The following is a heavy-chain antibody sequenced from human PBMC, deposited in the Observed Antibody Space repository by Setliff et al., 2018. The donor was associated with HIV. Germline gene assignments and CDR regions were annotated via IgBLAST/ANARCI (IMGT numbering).Heavy chain of an antibody. Sequence: SETLSLTCAVSGVPISNTSLCWAWIRQPPGKGLEWIGSFCSSGATYYSPSLKSRVTRSMDTSKNELSLSLSLVTAADTASYYCARHDYGSSRYFEYWGQGIPVTVSS. V-gene: IGHV4-39*01. CDR1: GVPISNTSLC. J-gene: IGHJ4*02. CDR2: FCSSGAT. D-gene: IGHD3-10*01. CDR3: ARHDYGSSRYFEY.